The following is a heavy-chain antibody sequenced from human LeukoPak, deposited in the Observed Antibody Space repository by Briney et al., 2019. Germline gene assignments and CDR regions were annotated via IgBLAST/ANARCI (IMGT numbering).Heavy chain of an antibody. Sequence: PSETLSLTCTVSGGSISGSSYYWGWIRQPPRKGLEWIGSIFYSGSTYYNPSHNSRVIISVDTSKNQFSLKLSSVTAADTAVYYCASAYYYGSGSYYPFDYWGQGTLVTVSS. D-gene: IGHD3-10*01. V-gene: IGHV4-39*01. CDR2: IFYSGST. CDR1: GGSISGSSYY. J-gene: IGHJ4*02. CDR3: ASAYYYGSGSYYPFDY.